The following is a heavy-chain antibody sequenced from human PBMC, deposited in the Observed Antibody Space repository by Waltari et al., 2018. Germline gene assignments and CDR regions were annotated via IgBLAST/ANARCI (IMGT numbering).Heavy chain of an antibody. CDR1: GFSFSSSE. D-gene: IGHD3-10*01. V-gene: IGHV3-48*03. CDR3: ARVAVTGSYYWYFDL. Sequence: EVQLLESGGGLVQPGGSLRLSCIGSGFSFSSSEMNWVRQAPGKRVEWSSYIGPGGSDLYYADSVKGRFTISRDNAKNSLYLEMDSLRVEDTAVYFCARVAVTGSYYWYFDLWGRGTTVNVSS. CDR2: IGPGGSDL. J-gene: IGHJ2*01.